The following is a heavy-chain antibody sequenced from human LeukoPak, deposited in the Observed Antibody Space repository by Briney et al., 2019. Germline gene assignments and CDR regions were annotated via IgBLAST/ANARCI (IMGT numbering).Heavy chain of an antibody. J-gene: IGHJ4*02. Sequence: PGGSLRLSCAASGFTFSSYGMHWVRQAPGKGLEWVSAMSGSAGSTHYADSVKGRITISRDISKNMLYLEMNSLRAEDTAVYYCAKDPAVAGMAELESYWGQGTLVTVSS. CDR3: AKDPAVAGMAELESY. D-gene: IGHD6-19*01. CDR1: GFTFSSYG. V-gene: IGHV3-23*01. CDR2: MSGSAGST.